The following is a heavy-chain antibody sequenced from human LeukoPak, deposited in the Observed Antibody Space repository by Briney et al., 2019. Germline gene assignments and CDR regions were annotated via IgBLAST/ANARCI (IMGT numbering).Heavy chain of an antibody. J-gene: IGHJ4*02. CDR2: IRSKANNYAT. Sequence: GGSLTLSCAASGFTFSGSAMHWVRQASGKGLEWVGRIRSKANNYATTYAASVNGSFTISRDDSKNTAYLQMNSLKTEDTAVYYCTTDTILRGWGQGTLVTVSS. CDR1: GFTFSGSA. CDR3: TTDTILRG. D-gene: IGHD3-10*01. V-gene: IGHV3-73*01.